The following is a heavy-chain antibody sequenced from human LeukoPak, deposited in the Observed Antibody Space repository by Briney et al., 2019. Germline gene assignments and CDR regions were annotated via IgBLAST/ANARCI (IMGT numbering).Heavy chain of an antibody. CDR2: INQDGSEK. CDR3: AEGTTT. D-gene: IGHD2/OR15-2a*01. CDR1: GFTFTNHW. J-gene: IGHJ5*02. Sequence: GGSLRLSCAASGFTFTNHWMSWVRQAPGKGLEWVANINQDGSEKFYVDSVKGRFTISRDNAKNSLYLQMNSLRAEDTAVYYCAEGTTTWGQGTLVTASS. V-gene: IGHV3-7*01.